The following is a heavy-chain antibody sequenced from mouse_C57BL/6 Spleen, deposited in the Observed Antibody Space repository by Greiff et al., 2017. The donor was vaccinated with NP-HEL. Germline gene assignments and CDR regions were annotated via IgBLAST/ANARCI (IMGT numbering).Heavy chain of an antibody. Sequence: QVQLQQSGPELVKPGASVKISCKASGYAFSSSWMNWVKQRPGKGLEWIGRIYPGDGDTNYNGKFKGKATLTADKSSSTAYMQLSSLTSEDSAVYVCAREEVITTVVAPYYFDYWGQGTTLTVSS. CDR1: GYAFSSSW. CDR2: IYPGDGDT. J-gene: IGHJ2*01. V-gene: IGHV1-82*01. CDR3: AREEVITTVVAPYYFDY. D-gene: IGHD1-1*01.